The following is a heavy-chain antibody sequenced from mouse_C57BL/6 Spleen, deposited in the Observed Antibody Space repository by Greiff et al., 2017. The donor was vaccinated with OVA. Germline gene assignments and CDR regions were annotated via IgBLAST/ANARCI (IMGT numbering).Heavy chain of an antibody. Sequence: QVQLKQPGTELVKPGASVKLSCKASGYTFTSYWMHWVKQRPGQGLEWIGNINPSNGGTNYNEKFKSKATLTVDKSSSTAYMQLSSLTSEDSAVYYCARGGTTVVATEAMDYWGQGTSVTVSS. D-gene: IGHD1-1*01. CDR1: GYTFTSYW. V-gene: IGHV1-53*01. CDR2: INPSNGGT. CDR3: ARGGTTVVATEAMDY. J-gene: IGHJ4*01.